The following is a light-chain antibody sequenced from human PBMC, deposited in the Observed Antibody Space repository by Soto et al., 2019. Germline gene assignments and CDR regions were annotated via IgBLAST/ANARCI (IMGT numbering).Light chain of an antibody. J-gene: IGKJ5*01. CDR3: QQYNNWPWIT. CDR2: GAS. Sequence: EIVMTQSPATLSVSPGEGATLSCRASQSVSRNLAWYQQKPGQAPRLLIYGASARATGVPARFSGSGSGTDFTLTISSLEPEDFAVYYCQQYNNWPWITFGQGTRLEIK. V-gene: IGKV3-15*01. CDR1: QSVSRN.